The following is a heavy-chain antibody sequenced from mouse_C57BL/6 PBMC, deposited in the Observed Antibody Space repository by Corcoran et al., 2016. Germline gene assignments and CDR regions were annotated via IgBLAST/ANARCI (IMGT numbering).Heavy chain of an antibody. V-gene: IGHV1-26*01. CDR2: INPNNGGT. D-gene: IGHD2-4*01. Sequence: EVQLQQSGPELVKPGASVKISCKASGYTFTDYYMNWVTQSHGKSLEWIGDINPNNGGTSYNQKFKGKATLTVDKSSSTAYMELRSLTSEDSAVYYCARRDDYYYFDYWGQGTTLTVSS. CDR3: ARRDDYYYFDY. J-gene: IGHJ2*01. CDR1: GYTFTDYY.